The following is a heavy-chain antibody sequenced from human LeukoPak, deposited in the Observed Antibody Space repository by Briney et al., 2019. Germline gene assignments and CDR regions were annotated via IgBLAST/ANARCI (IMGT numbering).Heavy chain of an antibody. D-gene: IGHD5-18*01. Sequence: SETQSLTCAVYGGSFSGYYWSWIRQPPGKGLEWIGEINHSGSTNYNPSLKSRVTISVDTSKNQFSLKLSSVTAADTAVYYCARGRVWLSADWFDPWGQGTLVTVSS. CDR2: INHSGST. CDR1: GGSFSGYY. CDR3: ARGRVWLSADWFDP. J-gene: IGHJ5*02. V-gene: IGHV4-34*01.